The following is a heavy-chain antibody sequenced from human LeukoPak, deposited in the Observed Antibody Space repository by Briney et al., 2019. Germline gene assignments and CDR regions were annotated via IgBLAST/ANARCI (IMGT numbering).Heavy chain of an antibody. CDR3: ASTDYYDSSGPFDY. D-gene: IGHD3-22*01. CDR2: IYYSGSI. J-gene: IGHJ4*02. CDR1: GGSFSGYY. V-gene: IGHV4-59*01. Sequence: PSETLSLTCAVYGGSFSGYYWSWIRQPPGKGLEWIGYIYYSGSINYNPSLKSRVTISVDTSKNQFSLKLSSVTAADTAVYYCASTDYYDSSGPFDYWGQGTLVTVSS.